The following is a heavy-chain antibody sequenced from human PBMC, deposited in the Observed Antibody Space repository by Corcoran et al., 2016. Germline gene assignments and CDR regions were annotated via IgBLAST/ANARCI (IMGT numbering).Heavy chain of an antibody. V-gene: IGHV4-34*01. Sequence: QVQVQQWGAGQLKPSETMFLTCAVYGGSFSGYYWCWIRQPPGKGLEWIGEINNSGSTNYNPSLKSRVTISVDTSKNQFSLKLSSVTAADTAVYYWARLGGGPPEDYGGEGTLVTVSS. CDR2: INNSGST. D-gene: IGHD3-16*01. J-gene: IGHJ4*02. CDR3: ARLGGGPPEDY. CDR1: GGSFSGYY.